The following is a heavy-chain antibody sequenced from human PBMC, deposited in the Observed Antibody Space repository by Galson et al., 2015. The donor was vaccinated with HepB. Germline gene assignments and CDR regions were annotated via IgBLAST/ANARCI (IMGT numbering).Heavy chain of an antibody. V-gene: IGHV1-18*04. CDR1: GYTFTSYG. CDR3: ARWPYSSSSGYYYYYGMDV. D-gene: IGHD6-6*01. CDR2: ISAYNGNT. Sequence: SVKVSCKASGYTFTSYGISWVRQAPGQGLEWMGWISAYNGNTNYAQKLQGRVTMTTDTSTSTAYMELRSLGSDDTAVYYCARWPYSSSSGYYYYYGMDVWGQGTTVTVSS. J-gene: IGHJ6*02.